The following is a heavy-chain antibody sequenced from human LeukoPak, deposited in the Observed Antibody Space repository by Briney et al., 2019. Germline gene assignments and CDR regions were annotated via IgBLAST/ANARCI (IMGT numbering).Heavy chain of an antibody. J-gene: IGHJ5*02. CDR2: INHSGST. CDR1: GFTFSSFS. V-gene: IGHV4-34*01. Sequence: GSLRLSCAASGFTFSSFSMNWVRQPPGKGLEWIGEINHSGSTNYNPSLKSRVTISVDTSKNQFSLKLSSVTAADTAVYYCARALPAYYYDSSGYYKNNWFDPWGQGTLVTVSS. CDR3: ARALPAYYYDSSGYYKNNWFDP. D-gene: IGHD3-22*01.